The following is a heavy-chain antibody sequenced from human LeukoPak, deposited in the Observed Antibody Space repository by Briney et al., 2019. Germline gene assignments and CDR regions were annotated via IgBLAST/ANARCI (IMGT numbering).Heavy chain of an antibody. CDR1: GVSINDYY. CDR2: ISHTEGT. V-gene: IGHV4-34*01. Sequence: SETLSLTCGVFGVSINDYYWSWIRQSPGKGPEWIGEISHTEGTRYNPSLESRVTMSAGTSENQLSLKLIFVTAADTAVYYCARIRCGHSGSVCYNHWGLGTLVTVSS. J-gene: IGHJ4*02. D-gene: IGHD2-21*01. CDR3: ARIRCGHSGSVCYNH.